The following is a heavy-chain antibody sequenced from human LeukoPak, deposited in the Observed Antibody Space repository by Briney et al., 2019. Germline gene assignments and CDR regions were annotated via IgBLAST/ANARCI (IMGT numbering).Heavy chain of an antibody. D-gene: IGHD5-12*01. V-gene: IGHV1-18*01. J-gene: IGHJ4*02. CDR2: VSAYNGNT. CDR3: ARSDIVATIDRVFFDY. CDR1: GYTFTRYG. Sequence: ALVKVSCKASGYTFTRYGISRVRKGPGQGLEWIGLVSAYNGNTNYAQKLQGRVTMTTDTSTSTAYMELRSLRSDDTAVYYCARSDIVATIDRVFFDYWGQGTLVTVSS.